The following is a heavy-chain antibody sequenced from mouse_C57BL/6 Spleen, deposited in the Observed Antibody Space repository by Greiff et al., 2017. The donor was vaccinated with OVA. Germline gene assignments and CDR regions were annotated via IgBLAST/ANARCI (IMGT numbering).Heavy chain of an antibody. CDR3: AKDDSYCFDY. CDR2: ISYDGSN. CDR1: GYSITSGYY. J-gene: IGHJ2*01. Sequence: EVKLQESGPGLVKPSQSLSLTCSVTGYSITSGYYWNWIRQFPGNKLEWMGYISYDGSNNYNPSLKNRISITRDTSKNQFFLKLNSVTTEDTATYYCAKDDSYCFDYWGQGTTLTVSS. V-gene: IGHV3-6*01. D-gene: IGHD2-13*01.